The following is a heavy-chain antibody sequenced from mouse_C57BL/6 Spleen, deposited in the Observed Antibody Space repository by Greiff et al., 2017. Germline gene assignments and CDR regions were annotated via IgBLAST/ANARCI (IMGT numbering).Heavy chain of an antibody. CDR2: ISSGSSTI. J-gene: IGHJ2*01. D-gene: IGHD2-1*01. Sequence: EVKLVESGGGLVKPGGSLKLSCAASGFTFSDYGMHWVRQAPEKGLEWVAYISSGSSTIYYADTVKGRFTISRDNAKNTPFLQMTSLRSEDTAMYYCARSLYGNYFDYWGQGTTLTVSS. CDR3: ARSLYGNYFDY. CDR1: GFTFSDYG. V-gene: IGHV5-17*01.